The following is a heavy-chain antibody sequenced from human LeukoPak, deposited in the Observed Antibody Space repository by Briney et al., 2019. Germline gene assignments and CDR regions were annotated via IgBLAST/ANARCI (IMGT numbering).Heavy chain of an antibody. CDR1: GFTFSSYA. Sequence: GGSLRLSCAASGFTFSSYAMSWVRQAPGKGLEWVSAISGSGGSTYYADSVKGRFTISRDNSKNTLYLQMNSLRAEDAAVYYCAKCPVLLWFGELPDYWGQGTVVTVSS. CDR3: AKCPVLLWFGELPDY. J-gene: IGHJ4*02. CDR2: ISGSGGST. V-gene: IGHV3-23*01. D-gene: IGHD3-10*01.